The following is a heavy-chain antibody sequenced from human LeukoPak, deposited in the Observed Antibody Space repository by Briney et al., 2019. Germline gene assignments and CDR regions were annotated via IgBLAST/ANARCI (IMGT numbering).Heavy chain of an antibody. D-gene: IGHD3-3*01. Sequence: ASVKVSCKASGYTFTGYYMHWVRQAPGQGLEWMGWVTPDSGGTSYAQKFQGRATMTRDTSISTAYMELSSLRSDDTAVYYCARRHKDFWSGYPIDYWGQGALVTVSS. J-gene: IGHJ4*02. V-gene: IGHV1-2*02. CDR2: VTPDSGGT. CDR1: GYTFTGYY. CDR3: ARRHKDFWSGYPIDY.